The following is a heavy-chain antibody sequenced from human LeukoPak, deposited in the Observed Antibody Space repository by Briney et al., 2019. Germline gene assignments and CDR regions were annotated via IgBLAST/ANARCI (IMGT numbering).Heavy chain of an antibody. J-gene: IGHJ6*04. Sequence: PGGSLRLSCAASGFTFSSYGMHWVRQAPGKGLEWVAVISYDGSNKYYADSVKGRFTISRDNSKNTLYLQMNSLRAEDTAVYYCAKGGESGYSYGWFYYYYGMDVWGKGTTVTVSS. V-gene: IGHV3-30*18. D-gene: IGHD5-18*01. CDR2: ISYDGSNK. CDR3: AKGGESGYSYGWFYYYYGMDV. CDR1: GFTFSSYG.